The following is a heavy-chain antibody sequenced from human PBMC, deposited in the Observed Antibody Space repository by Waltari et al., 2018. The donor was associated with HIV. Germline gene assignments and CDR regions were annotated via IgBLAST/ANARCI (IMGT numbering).Heavy chain of an antibody. V-gene: IGHV2-5*01. CDR3: ARRPGYCSGTRCYYSHWFDP. J-gene: IGHJ5*02. CDR1: GFSLSTRGVG. D-gene: IGHD2-2*03. Sequence: QITLEESGPTLVKPTQTLTLTCTFSGFSLSTRGVGVGWLRQPPGKALEWLALIYWNGNKHYSPSLKSRVTITKETSKDQVVLKMTNMDPADTATYFCARRPGYCSGTRCYYSHWFDPWGQGTLVTVSS. CDR2: IYWNGNK.